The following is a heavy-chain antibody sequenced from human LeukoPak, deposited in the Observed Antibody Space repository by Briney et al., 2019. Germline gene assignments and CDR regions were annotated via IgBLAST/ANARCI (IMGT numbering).Heavy chain of an antibody. V-gene: IGHV4-34*01. Sequence: SETLSLTCAVYGGSFSGYYWSWIRQPPGKGLEWIGEINHSGSTNYNPSLKSRVTISVDTSKNQFSLKLSSVTAADTAVYYCAKEKGGLLTAYYKDYWGQGTLVTVSS. D-gene: IGHD3-9*01. CDR1: GGSFSGYY. CDR3: AKEKGGLLTAYYKDY. CDR2: INHSGST. J-gene: IGHJ4*02.